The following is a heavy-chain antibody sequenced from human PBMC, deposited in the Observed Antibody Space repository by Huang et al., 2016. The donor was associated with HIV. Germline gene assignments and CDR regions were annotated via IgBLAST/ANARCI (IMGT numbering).Heavy chain of an antibody. CDR2: ISYDGSNK. CDR3: ARRAVAGIYYYYYMDV. Sequence: QVQLVESGGGVVQPGRSLRLSCAASGFTFSNYAMHWGRQAQGKGLEWVAVISYDGSNKYYTDSGKGRFTISRDNSKNALYLQMNSLRAEDTAVYYCARRAVAGIYYYYYMDVWGKGTTVTVSS. J-gene: IGHJ6*03. V-gene: IGHV3-30-3*01. CDR1: GFTFSNYA. D-gene: IGHD6-19*01.